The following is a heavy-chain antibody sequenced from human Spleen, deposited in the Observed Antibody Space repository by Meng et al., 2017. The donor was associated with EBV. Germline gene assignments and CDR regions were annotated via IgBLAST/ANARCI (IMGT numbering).Heavy chain of an antibody. CDR3: ARQRPGASVDYFDP. D-gene: IGHD4-11*01. CDR2: IYNRGRT. Sequence: EPGPGLVKPQQTPPPPCPVSGYSISSGGSWSWIRQPPGKGLEWIGHIYNRGRTYHNPSLKSRVTMSVDRTKNQFSLRLISVTAADTAMYFCARQRPGASVDYFDPWGQGILVTVSS. CDR1: GYSISSGGS. V-gene: IGHV4-30-2*01. J-gene: IGHJ5*02.